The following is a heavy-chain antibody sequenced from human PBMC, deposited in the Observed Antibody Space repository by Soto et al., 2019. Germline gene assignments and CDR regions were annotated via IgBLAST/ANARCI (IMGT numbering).Heavy chain of an antibody. CDR1: GDSVGNGPYY. V-gene: IGHV4-61*01. CDR3: ARVGSSCHSGGCYYYYGLGV. CDR2: IYYSGST. Sequence: QVRLQESGPGLVKPSETLSLSCLVSGDSVGNGPYYWSWIRQSPGEGLEWIAYIYYSGSTNVNPSLERRVNISIDMSKNQFFLELRSVPAADAAVYFCARVGSSCHSGGCYYYYGLGVWGQGTTVAISS. D-gene: IGHD1-26*01. J-gene: IGHJ6*02.